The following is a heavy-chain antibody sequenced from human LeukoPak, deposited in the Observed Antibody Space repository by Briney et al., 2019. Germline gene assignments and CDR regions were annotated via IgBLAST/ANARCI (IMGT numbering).Heavy chain of an antibody. Sequence: ASVKVSCKASGGTFSSYAISWVRQAPGQGLEWMGGIIPIFGTANYAQKFQGRVTMTEDTSTDTAYMELSSLRSEDTAVYYCARVGNDILTGPFDYWGQGTLVTVSS. CDR3: ARVGNDILTGPFDY. J-gene: IGHJ4*02. D-gene: IGHD3-9*01. V-gene: IGHV1-69*06. CDR2: IIPIFGTA. CDR1: GGTFSSYA.